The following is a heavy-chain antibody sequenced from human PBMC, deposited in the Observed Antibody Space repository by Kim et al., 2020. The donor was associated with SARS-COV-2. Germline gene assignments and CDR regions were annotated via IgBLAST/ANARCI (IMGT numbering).Heavy chain of an antibody. V-gene: IGHV1-58*01. D-gene: IGHD3-22*01. CDR3: ASCYDSSGYYYYYYGMDV. J-gene: IGHJ6*01. CDR1: GFTFTSSD. CDR2: IVVGSGNT. Sequence: SVKVSCKASGFTFTSSDVQWVRQARGQRLEWIGWIVVGSGNTNYAQKFQERVTITRDMSTSTAYMELSSLRSEDTAVYYCASCYDSSGYYYYYYGMDVW.